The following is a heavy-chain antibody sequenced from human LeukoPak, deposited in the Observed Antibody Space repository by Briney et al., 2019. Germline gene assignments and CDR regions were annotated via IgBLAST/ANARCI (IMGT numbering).Heavy chain of an antibody. CDR3: AKGSAAARPYYFDS. D-gene: IGHD6-6*01. CDR2: ISTNGVNT. Sequence: GGSLRLSCQTSGFTFGNYAMSWVRQAQGKELEWISAISTNGVNTYYADSVKGRFTISRDNSRHTLSLQMNGLRADDTAVYYCAKGSAAARPYYFDSWGQGTLVVVSS. J-gene: IGHJ4*02. CDR1: GFTFGNYA. V-gene: IGHV3-23*01.